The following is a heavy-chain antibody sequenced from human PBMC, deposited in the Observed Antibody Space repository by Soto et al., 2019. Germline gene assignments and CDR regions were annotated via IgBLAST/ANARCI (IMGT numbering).Heavy chain of an antibody. CDR1: GFTFSSYS. D-gene: IGHD3-10*01. CDR2: ISSSSSYI. J-gene: IGHJ5*02. V-gene: IGHV3-21*01. Sequence: GGSLRLSCAASGFTFSSYSMNWVRQAPEQGLEWVSSISSSSSYIYYADSVKGRFTISRDNAKNSLYLQMNSLRAEDTAVYYCARDFGGSVREVLLWLDPWGQGTLVTVSS. CDR3: ARDFGGSVREVLLWLDP.